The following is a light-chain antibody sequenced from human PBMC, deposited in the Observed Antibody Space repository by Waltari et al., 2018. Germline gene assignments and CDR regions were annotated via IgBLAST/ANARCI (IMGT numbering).Light chain of an antibody. Sequence: EIVMTQSPATLSVSPGERATLSCRASQSISSQLAWYQQKPGQAPRLLIYGASTRATGIPARFNGSGSGTEFTLTISSLQSEDFAVYFCQQYHESPPITFGPGTKVDIK. V-gene: IGKV3-15*01. J-gene: IGKJ3*01. CDR1: QSISSQ. CDR2: GAS. CDR3: QQYHESPPIT.